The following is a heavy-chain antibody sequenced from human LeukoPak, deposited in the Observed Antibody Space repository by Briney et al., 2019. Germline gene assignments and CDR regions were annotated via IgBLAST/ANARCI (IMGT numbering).Heavy chain of an antibody. V-gene: IGHV1-18*01. Sequence: ASVKVSCEASGYTFRSHAISWVRQAPGQGLEWMGWISAYDGTTKYAQKFQGRVTLTTDTSTRTAYMELRSLRSDDTAVYYCARRGAAAQDYWGQGTLVTVSS. CDR1: GYTFRSHA. J-gene: IGHJ4*02. CDR2: ISAYDGTT. D-gene: IGHD6-13*01. CDR3: ARRGAAAQDY.